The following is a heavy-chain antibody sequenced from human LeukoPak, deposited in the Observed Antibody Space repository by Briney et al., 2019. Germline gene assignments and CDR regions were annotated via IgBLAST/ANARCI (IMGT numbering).Heavy chain of an antibody. CDR3: ARGVRGLLLWFGESHPYFDY. CDR1: GVSISSSNSC. D-gene: IGHD3-10*01. CDR2: IYYSGNT. Sequence: SETLSLTCTVSGVSISSSNSCWGWIRQPPGKGLEWIGSIYYSGNTYYNASLKSQVSISIDTSKNQFSLKLSSVTAADTAVYYCARGVRGLLLWFGESHPYFDYWGQGTLVTVSS. J-gene: IGHJ4*02. V-gene: IGHV4-39*01.